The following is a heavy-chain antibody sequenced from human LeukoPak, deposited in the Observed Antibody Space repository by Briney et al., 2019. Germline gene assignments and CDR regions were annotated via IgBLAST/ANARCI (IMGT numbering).Heavy chain of an antibody. CDR2: TWYDGSSK. D-gene: IGHD4-17*01. Sequence: GRSLRLSCAASGFPFSSYGMHWVRQAPGKGLEWVALTWYDGSSKYYADSVKGRFTISRDNSKNTLYLQMNSLRAEDTAVYYFARYYGDSYYIVYWGQGTLVTVSS. J-gene: IGHJ4*02. CDR3: ARYYGDSYYIVY. V-gene: IGHV3-33*01. CDR1: GFPFSSYG.